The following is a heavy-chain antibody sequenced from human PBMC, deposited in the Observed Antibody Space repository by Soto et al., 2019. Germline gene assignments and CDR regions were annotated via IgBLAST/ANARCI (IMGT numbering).Heavy chain of an antibody. CDR3: ARVLTKYYYDSSGSPPGFDI. D-gene: IGHD3-22*01. CDR2: IYYSGST. CDR1: GGSISSYY. V-gene: IGHV4-59*01. Sequence: SETLSLTCTGSGGSISSYYWSWIRQPPGKGLEWIGYIYYSGSTNYNPSLKSRVTISVDTSKNQFSLKLSSVTAADTAVYYCARVLTKYYYDSSGSPPGFDIWGQGTMVT. J-gene: IGHJ3*02.